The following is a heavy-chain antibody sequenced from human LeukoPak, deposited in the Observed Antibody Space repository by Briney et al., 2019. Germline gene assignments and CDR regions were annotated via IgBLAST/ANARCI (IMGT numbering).Heavy chain of an antibody. J-gene: IGHJ4*02. Sequence: GGSLRLSCAASGFTVSSYHMNWVRQAPGKGLQWVSILYSDGATYYADSVKGRFTISRDNSKNTLYLQMNSLRAEDTAVYYCARVGCYYDRGCLDYWGQGTLVTVSS. CDR1: GFTVSSYH. CDR3: ARVGCYYDRGCLDY. D-gene: IGHD3-22*01. V-gene: IGHV3-66*01. CDR2: LYSDGAT.